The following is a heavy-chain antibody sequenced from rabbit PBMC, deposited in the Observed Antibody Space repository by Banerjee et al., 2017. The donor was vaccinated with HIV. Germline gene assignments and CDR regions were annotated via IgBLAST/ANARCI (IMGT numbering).Heavy chain of an antibody. Sequence: QEQLEESGGDLVKPEGSLTLTCTASGFSFSSSYWIYWVRQAPGKGLEWIGCINTGDGITNYASWAKGRFTISKTSSTTVTLQMTGLTAADTATYFCARDPYYSSGWGVWGPGTLVTVS. CDR2: INTGDGIT. V-gene: IGHV1S45*01. CDR1: GFSFSSSYW. D-gene: IGHD4-1*01. CDR3: ARDPYYSSGWGV. J-gene: IGHJ4*01.